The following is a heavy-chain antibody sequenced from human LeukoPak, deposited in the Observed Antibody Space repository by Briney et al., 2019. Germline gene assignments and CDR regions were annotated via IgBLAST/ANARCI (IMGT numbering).Heavy chain of an antibody. J-gene: IGHJ4*02. CDR1: GVSISSGSYY. V-gene: IGHV4-61*02. D-gene: IGHD2-15*01. Sequence: PSETLSLTCTVSGVSISSGSYYWSWIRQPAGKGLEWIGRIYTSGSTNYNPSLKSRVTISVDTSKNQFSLTLSSVTAADTAVYYCARERVVAAFGVYWGQGTLVTVSS. CDR2: IYTSGST. CDR3: ARERVVAAFGVY.